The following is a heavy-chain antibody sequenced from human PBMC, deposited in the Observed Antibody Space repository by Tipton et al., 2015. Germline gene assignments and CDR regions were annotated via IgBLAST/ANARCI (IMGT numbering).Heavy chain of an antibody. CDR2: IYYTGST. Sequence: TLSLTCSVSGASISSYYWGWIRQPPGKGLEWIGSIYYTGSTFYSPSLKSRVTISVDTSKNHFSLKLRSVTAADTAVYFCARQTTLGYYDSAGYYFSGHAFDIWGQGTMVTVSS. J-gene: IGHJ3*02. V-gene: IGHV4-39*01. CDR1: GASISSYY. CDR3: ARQTTLGYYDSAGYYFSGHAFDI. D-gene: IGHD3-22*01.